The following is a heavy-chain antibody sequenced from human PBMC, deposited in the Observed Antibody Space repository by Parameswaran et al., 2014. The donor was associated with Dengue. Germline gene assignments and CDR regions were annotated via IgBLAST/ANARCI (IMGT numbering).Heavy chain of an antibody. Sequence: VRQAPGKGLEWVSVIYSGGNTYYADSVKGRFTISRDTSTNTLYLQMNSLRAEDTAVYYCARDVVGSRWHHYFDYWGQGTLVTVSS. D-gene: IGHD6-13*01. V-gene: IGHV3-53*01. CDR3: ARDVVGSRWHHYFDY. J-gene: IGHJ4*02. CDR2: IYSGGNT.